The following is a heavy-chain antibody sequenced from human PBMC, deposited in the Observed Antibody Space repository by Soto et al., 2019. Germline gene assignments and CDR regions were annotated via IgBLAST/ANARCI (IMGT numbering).Heavy chain of an antibody. CDR1: GYTFTGYY. D-gene: IGHD6-19*01. J-gene: IGHJ4*02. CDR2: INPNSGGT. V-gene: IGHV1-2*04. Sequence: ASVKVSCKASGYTFTGYYMHWVRQAPGQGLEWMGWINPNSGGTNYAQKFQGWVTMTRDTSISTAYMELSRLRSDDTAVYYCARGGRTVAGPILFDYWGQGTLVTVSS. CDR3: ARGGRTVAGPILFDY.